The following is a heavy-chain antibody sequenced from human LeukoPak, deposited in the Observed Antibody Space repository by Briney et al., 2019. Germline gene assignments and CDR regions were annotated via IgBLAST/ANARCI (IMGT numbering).Heavy chain of an antibody. D-gene: IGHD4-23*01. CDR3: AKNRAYGGNSELVD. J-gene: IGHJ4*02. V-gene: IGHV3-23*01. Sequence: GGSLRLSCAGSGFSFSSYAMNWVRQAPGKGLEWVSAISGSGGSTYYADSVKGRFTISRDNSRNTLYLQMNSLRAEDTAVYYCAKNRAYGGNSELVDWGQGTLVTVSS. CDR1: GFSFSSYA. CDR2: ISGSGGST.